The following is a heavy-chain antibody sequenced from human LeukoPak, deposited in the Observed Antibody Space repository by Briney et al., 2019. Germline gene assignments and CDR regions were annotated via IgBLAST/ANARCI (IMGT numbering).Heavy chain of an antibody. Sequence: ASVKVSCKASGYTFTSYGISWVRQAPGQGLEWMGWISAYNGNTNYAQKLQGRVTMTTDTSTSTAYMELRSLRSDDTAVYYCARDVYSSVQWLATYYYYYGMDVWGQGTTVTVSS. V-gene: IGHV1-18*01. CDR3: ARDVYSSVQWLATYYYYYGMDV. D-gene: IGHD6-19*01. J-gene: IGHJ6*02. CDR1: GYTFTSYG. CDR2: ISAYNGNT.